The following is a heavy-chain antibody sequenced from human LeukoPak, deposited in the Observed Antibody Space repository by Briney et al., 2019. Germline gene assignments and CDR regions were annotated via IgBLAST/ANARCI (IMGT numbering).Heavy chain of an antibody. Sequence: PGGSLRLSCAASGFTVSSNYMSWVRQAPGKGLEWVSVIYSGGSTYYADSVKGRFTISRDNSKNTLYLQMNSLRAEDTAVYYCAATMVRGVIIKRGGVFDIWGQGTMVTVSS. J-gene: IGHJ3*02. D-gene: IGHD3-10*01. CDR1: GFTVSSNY. V-gene: IGHV3-66*01. CDR3: AATMVRGVIIKRGGVFDI. CDR2: IYSGGST.